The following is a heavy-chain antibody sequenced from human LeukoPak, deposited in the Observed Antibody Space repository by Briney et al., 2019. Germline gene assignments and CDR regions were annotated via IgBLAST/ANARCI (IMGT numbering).Heavy chain of an antibody. CDR2: MNPNSGNT. CDR1: GYTFTSYD. Sequence: ASVKVSCKASGYTFTSYDINWVRQATGQGLEWMGWMNPNSGNTGYAQKFQGRATMTRNTSISTAYMELSSLRSEDTAVYYCARGFRNAYYYDSSGYTTTDFDYWGQGTLVTVSS. CDR3: ARGFRNAYYYDSSGYTTTDFDY. V-gene: IGHV1-8*01. J-gene: IGHJ4*02. D-gene: IGHD3-22*01.